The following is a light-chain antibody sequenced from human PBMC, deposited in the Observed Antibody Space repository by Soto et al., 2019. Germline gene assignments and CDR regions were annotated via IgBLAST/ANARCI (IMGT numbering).Light chain of an antibody. V-gene: IGLV1-40*01. CDR1: SSNIGAGYD. Sequence: QSVLTQPPSVSGAPGQRVTISCTGSSSNIGAGYDVHWYQQLPGTAPKLLIYGNSNRPSGVPDRFSGSKSGTSASLAITGLQTEDEADNYCQFYDSSLSYVFGTGTKVTVL. CDR3: QFYDSSLSYV. J-gene: IGLJ1*01. CDR2: GNS.